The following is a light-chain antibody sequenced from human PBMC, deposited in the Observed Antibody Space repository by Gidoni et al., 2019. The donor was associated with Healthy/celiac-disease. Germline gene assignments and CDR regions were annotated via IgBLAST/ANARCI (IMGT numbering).Light chain of an antibody. CDR2: GAS. J-gene: IGKJ1*01. Sequence: EIVMTQPPATLSVSPGERATLSCRASQSVSSNLAWYQQKPGQAPRLLIYGASTRATGIPARFSSSRSGTEFTLTISSLQSEDFAVYYCQQYNNWPPWTFGQGTKVEIK. V-gene: IGKV3-15*01. CDR1: QSVSSN. CDR3: QQYNNWPPWT.